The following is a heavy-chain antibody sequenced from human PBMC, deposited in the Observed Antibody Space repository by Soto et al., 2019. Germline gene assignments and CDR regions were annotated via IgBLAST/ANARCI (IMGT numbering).Heavy chain of an antibody. CDR1: GHSFTTYW. Sequence: GESLKISCKASGHSFTTYWISWVRQMPGKGLEWMGRVDPRDSYVDYNPSFEGHVTMSADKSISTTFLQWSSLEASDTAMYYCATSSPLGELSPLPGDDYWGQGTLVTVSS. CDR3: ATSSPLGELSPLPGDDY. V-gene: IGHV5-10-1*01. CDR2: VDPRDSYV. D-gene: IGHD3-16*02. J-gene: IGHJ4*02.